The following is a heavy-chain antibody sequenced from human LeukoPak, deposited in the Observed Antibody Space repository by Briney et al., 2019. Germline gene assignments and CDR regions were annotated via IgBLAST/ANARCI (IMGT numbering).Heavy chain of an antibody. CDR2: IIPILGIA. D-gene: IGHD3-22*01. CDR1: GGTFSSYT. CDR3: AREAHYYDSSGSFDY. J-gene: IGHJ4*02. V-gene: IGHV1-69*04. Sequence: ASVKVSCKASGGTFSSYTISWVRQAPGQGLEWMGRIIPILGIANYAQKFQGRVTITADKSTSTAYMELSGLRSEDTAVYYCAREAHYYDSSGSFDYWGQGTLVTVSS.